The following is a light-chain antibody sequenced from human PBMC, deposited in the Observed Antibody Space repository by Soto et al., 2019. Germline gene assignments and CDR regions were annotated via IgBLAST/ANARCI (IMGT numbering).Light chain of an antibody. Sequence: VLTQPPSVSGAPGQRVTISCTGSSSNIGAGYDVHWYQQLPGTAPKLLIYGNSNRPSGVPDRFSGSKSGTSASLSITGLQAEDEADYYCQSYDSSLSALVFGGGTKLTVL. V-gene: IGLV1-40*01. CDR2: GNS. J-gene: IGLJ2*01. CDR3: QSYDSSLSALV. CDR1: SSNIGAGYD.